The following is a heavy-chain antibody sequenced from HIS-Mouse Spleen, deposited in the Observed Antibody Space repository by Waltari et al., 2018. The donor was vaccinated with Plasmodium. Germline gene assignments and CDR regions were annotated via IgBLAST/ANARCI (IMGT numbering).Heavy chain of an antibody. V-gene: IGHV3-30-3*01. CDR3: ARDRRLAFDY. J-gene: IGHJ4*02. CDR1: GFTFNSYA. CDR2: ISYDGSNK. Sequence: QVQLVESGGGVVQPGRSLRLSCAASGFTFNSYAMHWVGQAPGKGLEWGAVISYDGSNKYYADSVKGRFTISRDNSKNTLYLQMNSLRAEDTAVYYCARDRRLAFDYWGQGTLVTVSS. D-gene: IGHD2-15*01.